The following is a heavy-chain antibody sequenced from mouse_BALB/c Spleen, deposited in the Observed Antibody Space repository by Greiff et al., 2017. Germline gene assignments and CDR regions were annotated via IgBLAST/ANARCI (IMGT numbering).Heavy chain of an antibody. J-gene: IGHJ3*01. CDR3: TRDDGYWFAY. D-gene: IGHD2-3*01. CDR1: GFTFSSYT. Sequence: EVQLQESGGGLVKPGGSLKLSCAASGFTFSSYTMSWVRQTPEKRLEWVATISSGGSYTYYPDSVKGRFTISRDNAKNTLYLQMSSLKSEDTAMYYCTRDDGYWFAYWGQGTLVTVSA. V-gene: IGHV5-6-4*01. CDR2: ISSGGSYT.